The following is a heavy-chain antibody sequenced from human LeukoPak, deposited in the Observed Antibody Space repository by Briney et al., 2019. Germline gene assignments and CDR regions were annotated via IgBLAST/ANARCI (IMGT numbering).Heavy chain of an antibody. CDR2: ISPSGGST. CDR3: ARGLTPSGWYVADY. V-gene: IGHV1-46*01. Sequence: ASVKVSCKAFGYTFTSNYMHWVRQAPGQGPEWMGVISPSGGSTTYAQKFQGRVTITADKSTSTAYMELSSLRYEDTAMYYCARGLTPSGWYVADYWGQGTLVTVSS. D-gene: IGHD6-19*01. CDR1: GYTFTSNY. J-gene: IGHJ4*02.